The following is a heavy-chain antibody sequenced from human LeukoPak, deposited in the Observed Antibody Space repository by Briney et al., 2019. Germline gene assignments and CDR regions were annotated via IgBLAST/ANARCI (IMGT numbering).Heavy chain of an antibody. CDR1: GFTFDDYA. D-gene: IGHD3-22*01. J-gene: IGHJ4*02. CDR2: ISWDGGST. Sequence: GGSLRLSCAASGFTFDDYAMRWVRQAPGKGLEWVSLISWDGGSTYYADSVKGRFTISRDNSKNSLYLQMNSLRAEDTALYYCARDRSSGYGVDYWGQGTLVTVSS. CDR3: ARDRSSGYGVDY. V-gene: IGHV3-43D*03.